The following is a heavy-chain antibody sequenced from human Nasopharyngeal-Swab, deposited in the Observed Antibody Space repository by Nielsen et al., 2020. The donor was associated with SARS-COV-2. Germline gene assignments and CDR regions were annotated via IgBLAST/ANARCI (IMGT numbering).Heavy chain of an antibody. Sequence: LRLSCTVSGGSISSGGYYWSWIRQHPGKGLEWIGYIYYSGSTYYNPSLKSRVTISVDTSKNQFSLKLSSVTAADTAVYYCPRLIVATSWYFDLWGRGTLVTVSS. D-gene: IGHD5-12*01. CDR1: GGSISSGGYY. V-gene: IGHV4-31*03. CDR3: PRLIVATSWYFDL. CDR2: IYYSGST. J-gene: IGHJ2*01.